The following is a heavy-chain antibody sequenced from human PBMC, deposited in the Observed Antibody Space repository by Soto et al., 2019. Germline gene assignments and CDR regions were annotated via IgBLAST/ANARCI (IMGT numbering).Heavy chain of an antibody. V-gene: IGHV4-59*01. J-gene: IGHJ6*02. CDR2: IYYSGIT. CDR1: GGSISSYY. CDR3: ARYKSNYYYGMDV. Sequence: PPETLSLTCTVSGGSISSYYGSWIRQPPGKGLEWIGYIYYSGITNYNPSLKSRVTISVDTSKNQFSLKLSSVTAADTAVYYCARYKSNYYYGMDVWGQGTTVTVSS. D-gene: IGHD1-20*01.